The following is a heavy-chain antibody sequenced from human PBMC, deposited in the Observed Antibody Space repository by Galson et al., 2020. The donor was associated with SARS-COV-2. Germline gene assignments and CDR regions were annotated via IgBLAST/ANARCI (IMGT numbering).Heavy chain of an antibody. CDR1: GDSVSSNSAA. CDR3: ARAAYCSSTSCPADYYYYMDV. D-gene: IGHD2-2*01. J-gene: IGHJ6*03. CDR2: TYYRSKWYN. V-gene: IGHV6-1*01. Sequence: SQTLSLTCAISGDSVSSNSAAWNWIRQSPSRGLEWLGRTYYRSKWYNDYAVSVKSRITINPDTSKNQFSLQLNSVTPEDTAVYYCARAAYCSSTSCPADYYYYMDVWGKGTTVTVSS.